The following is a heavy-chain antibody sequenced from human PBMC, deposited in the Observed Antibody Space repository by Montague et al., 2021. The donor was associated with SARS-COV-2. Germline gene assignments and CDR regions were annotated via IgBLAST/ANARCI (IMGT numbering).Heavy chain of an antibody. CDR3: ASVYTVTYYFDY. Sequence: TLSLTCTVSGGSISSGYCCWSWLRQPAGKGLEWIGLIYPGRNTNYNPSLKNRVTISVDTSKNQFSLKLSSVTAADTAVYYCASVYTVTYYFDYWGRGTLVTVSS. CDR2: IYPGRNT. D-gene: IGHD4-17*01. V-gene: IGHV4-61*02. J-gene: IGHJ4*02. CDR1: GGSISSGYCC.